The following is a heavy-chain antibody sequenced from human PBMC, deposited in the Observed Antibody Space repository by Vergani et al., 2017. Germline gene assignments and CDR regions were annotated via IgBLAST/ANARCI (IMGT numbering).Heavy chain of an antibody. CDR2: IDWDADT. V-gene: IGHV2-70*04. D-gene: IGHD3-22*01. J-gene: IGHJ4*02. Sequence: QVTLKESGPALVKPTQTLTLTCTFSGISLTTYGMRVSWIRQPPGKALEWLARIDWDADTYNRTSLRTRLTISKDTFKNQVALTMTNMDPVDTATYYCARTLSDSRGCYLDYWGQGTLVTVSS. CDR1: GISLTTYGMR. CDR3: ARTLSDSRGCYLDY.